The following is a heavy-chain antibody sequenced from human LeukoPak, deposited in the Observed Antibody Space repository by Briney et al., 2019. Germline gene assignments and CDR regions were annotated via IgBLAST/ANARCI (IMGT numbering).Heavy chain of an antibody. J-gene: IGHJ4*02. CDR2: ISWNSGSI. Sequence: GGSLRLSCAASGFTFDDYAMHWVRQAPGKGLEWVSGISWNSGSIGYADSVKGRFTISRDNAKNSLFLQMNNLRADDTAVYFCARGYCSGTSCYMFDSWGQGTRVTVSS. CDR3: ARGYCSGTSCYMFDS. V-gene: IGHV3-9*01. CDR1: GFTFDDYA. D-gene: IGHD2-2*02.